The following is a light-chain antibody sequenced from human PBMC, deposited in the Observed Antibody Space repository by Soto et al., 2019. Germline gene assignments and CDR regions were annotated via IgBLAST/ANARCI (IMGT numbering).Light chain of an antibody. Sequence: QSALTQPASVSGSPGQSITISCTGTSSDDGRYNLVSWYQQHPGKAPKLMIYEVSKRPSGVSNRFSGSKSGNTASLTISGLQAEDEADYYCCSYAGSSTPWVFGGGTKLTVL. CDR2: EVS. J-gene: IGLJ3*02. CDR1: SSDDGRYNL. V-gene: IGLV2-23*02. CDR3: CSYAGSSTPWV.